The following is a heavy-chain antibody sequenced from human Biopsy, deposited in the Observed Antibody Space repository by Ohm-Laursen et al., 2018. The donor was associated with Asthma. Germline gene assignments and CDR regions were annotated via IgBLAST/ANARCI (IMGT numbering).Heavy chain of an antibody. Sequence: SLGLSCAASKFIFSNFGMHWVRQAPGKGLEWVAFISYDGSKKFITDSMKGRLSISRDNSKNTLFLQMGRLRPDDTALYYCAKDAHDYVSLIVSPQKNGIESWGQGTLVTVSS. CDR3: AKDAHDYVSLIVSPQKNGIES. J-gene: IGHJ4*02. CDR2: ISYDGSKK. CDR1: KFIFSNFG. V-gene: IGHV3-30*18. D-gene: IGHD4-17*01.